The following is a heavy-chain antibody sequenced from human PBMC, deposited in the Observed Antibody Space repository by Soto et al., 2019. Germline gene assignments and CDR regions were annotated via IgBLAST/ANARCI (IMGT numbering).Heavy chain of an antibody. V-gene: IGHV1-58*01. CDR2: IVAGSGNA. CDR1: GFTFTSSA. J-gene: IGHJ4*02. D-gene: IGHD3-3*01. CDR3: AVDSCPAYYEFWCGYGY. Sequence: ASVKVSCKASGFTFTSSAVQWVRQARGQRLEWIGWIVAGSGNANYAQKFQERVTITRDMSTSTAYMELSSLRSEDTAVYYCAVDSCPAYYEFWCGYGYWGQGTLVTVSS.